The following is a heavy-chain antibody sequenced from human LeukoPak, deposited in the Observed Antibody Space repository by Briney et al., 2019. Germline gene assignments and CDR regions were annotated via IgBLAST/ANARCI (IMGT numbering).Heavy chain of an antibody. CDR1: GYTFTGYY. J-gene: IGHJ4*02. CDR3: ARIAAAAGSDDDY. V-gene: IGHV1-2*02. CDR2: INPNSCGT. D-gene: IGHD6-13*01. Sequence: GASVTVSCKASGYTFTGYYMHWVRQAPGQGLEWMGWINPNSCGTNYAQKFQGRVTMTRDTSISTAYMELSRLRSDDTAVYYCARIAAAAGSDDDYWGQGTLVTASS.